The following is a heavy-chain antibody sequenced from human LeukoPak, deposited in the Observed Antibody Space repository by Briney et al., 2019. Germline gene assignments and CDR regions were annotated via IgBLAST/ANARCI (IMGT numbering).Heavy chain of an antibody. J-gene: IGHJ6*02. Sequence: RASVRVSCKTFGYTFTNYEINWVRQATGQGLEWMGWMNTNSGNTGYAQKFQGRVTMTRNTSISTAYMELSSLRSEDTAVYYCARAAPQIWFGELDPYYYYGMDVWGQGTTVTVSS. V-gene: IGHV1-8*01. D-gene: IGHD3-10*01. CDR1: GYTFTNYE. CDR3: ARAAPQIWFGELDPYYYYGMDV. CDR2: MNTNSGNT.